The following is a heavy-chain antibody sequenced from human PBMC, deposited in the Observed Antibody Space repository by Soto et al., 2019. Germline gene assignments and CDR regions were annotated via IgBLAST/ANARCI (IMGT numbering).Heavy chain of an antibody. CDR3: ARATRESRIGRQLERGYNYGMDV. Sequence: QVQLQESGPGLVKPSGTLSLTCAVSGGSISSSNWWSWVRQPPGKGLEWIGEIYHSGSTNYNPSLKSRVTISVDKSKNQFSLKLSSVTAADTAVYYCARATRESRIGRQLERGYNYGMDVWGQGTTVTVSS. CDR2: IYHSGST. CDR1: GGSISSSNW. V-gene: IGHV4-4*02. D-gene: IGHD1-1*01. J-gene: IGHJ6*02.